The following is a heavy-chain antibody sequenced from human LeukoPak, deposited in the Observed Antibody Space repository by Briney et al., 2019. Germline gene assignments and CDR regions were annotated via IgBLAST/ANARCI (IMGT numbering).Heavy chain of an antibody. D-gene: IGHD4-17*01. J-gene: IGHJ4*02. V-gene: IGHV4-30-2*01. CDR2: IYHSGST. CDR1: GGSISSGGYY. CDR3: ARGPSDYGDYRWAY. Sequence: SETLSLTCTVSGGSISSGGYYWSWIRQPPGKGLEWIRYIYHSGSTYYNPSLKSRVTISVDRSKNQFSLKLSSVTAADTAVYYCARGPSDYGDYRWAYWGQGTLVTVSS.